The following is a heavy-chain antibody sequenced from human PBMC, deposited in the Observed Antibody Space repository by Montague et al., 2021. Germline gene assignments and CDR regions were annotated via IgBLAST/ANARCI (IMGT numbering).Heavy chain of an antibody. Sequence: SETLSLTCSVSGDSISGKYFWSWVRQPLEKVLEWIGEFYHGTTSYSPSLKGRLTVSIDTSKNHFSLTLSSVTAADTAIYYCAVSSESAWELLHHWGQGILVTVSS. CDR1: GDSISGKYF. D-gene: IGHD1-26*01. V-gene: IGHV4-4*02. CDR2: FYHGTT. CDR3: AVSSESAWELLHH. J-gene: IGHJ4*02.